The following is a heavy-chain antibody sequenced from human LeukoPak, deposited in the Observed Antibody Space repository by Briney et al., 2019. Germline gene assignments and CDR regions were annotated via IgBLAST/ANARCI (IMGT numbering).Heavy chain of an antibody. V-gene: IGHV1-2*02. CDR3: AREDSSSLVWFDP. CDR2: INPNSGGT. D-gene: IGHD6-13*01. CDR1: GYTFTGYY. J-gene: IGHJ5*02. Sequence: ASVKVSCKASGYTFTGYYMHWVRQAPGQGLEWMGWINPNSGGTNYAQKFQGRVTMTGDTSISTAYMELSRLRSDDTAVYYCAREDSSSLVWFDPWGQGTLVTVSS.